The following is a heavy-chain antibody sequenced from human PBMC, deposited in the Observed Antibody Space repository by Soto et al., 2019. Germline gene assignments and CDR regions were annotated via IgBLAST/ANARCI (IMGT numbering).Heavy chain of an antibody. Sequence: ETLSLTCDVHGDSLSGYAWSWIRQPPGKGLEWIGEITFRGVTNYHPSLKSRLSMSVDTSKNRISLNVSSVTAADTALYFCARKLEASIRHVEWFSYKWSDPWGPGTLVTVSS. CDR1: GDSLSGYA. CDR3: ARKLEASIRHVEWFSYKWSDP. J-gene: IGHJ5*02. V-gene: IGHV4-34*01. CDR2: ITFRGVT. D-gene: IGHD3-9*01.